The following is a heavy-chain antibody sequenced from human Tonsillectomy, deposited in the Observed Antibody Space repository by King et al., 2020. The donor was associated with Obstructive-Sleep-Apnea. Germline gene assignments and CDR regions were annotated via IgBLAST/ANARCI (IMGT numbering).Heavy chain of an antibody. J-gene: IGHJ4*02. Sequence: LQLVQSGGEVKNPGASVKVSCKASGYTFTSYGVTWVRQAPGQGLEWMGWTSAYNNNTNYAQKFQGRVTMTTDTSTTTAYMALRSLRSDDTTVFYCARDQKGYCSGGTCSPPAYWGQGTLVTVSS. V-gene: IGHV1-18*04. CDR1: GYTFTSYG. CDR3: ARDQKGYCSGGTCSPPAY. CDR2: TSAYNNNT. D-gene: IGHD2-15*01.